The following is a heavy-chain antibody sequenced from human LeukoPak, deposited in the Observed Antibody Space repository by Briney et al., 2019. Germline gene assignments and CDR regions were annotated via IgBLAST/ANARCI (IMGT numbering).Heavy chain of an antibody. CDR3: ARGPPGYSSSWYLWSDP. J-gene: IGHJ5*02. CDR1: GGSFSGYY. CDR2: INHSGST. V-gene: IGHV4-34*01. Sequence: SETLSLTCAVYGGSFSGYYWSWIRQPPGKGLEWIGEINHSGSTNYNPSLKSRVTISVDTSKNQFSLKLSSVTAADTAVYYCARGPPGYSSSWYLWSDPWGQGTLVTVSS. D-gene: IGHD6-13*01.